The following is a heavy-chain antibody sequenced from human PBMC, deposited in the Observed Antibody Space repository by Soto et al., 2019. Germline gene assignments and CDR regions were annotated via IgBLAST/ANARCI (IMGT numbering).Heavy chain of an antibody. J-gene: IGHJ4*02. Sequence: XSVKVSCKASGYTFTGYYMHWVRQAPGQGLEWMGWIDPNSGGTNYAQKFQGRVTMTRDTSISTAYMELSRLRSDDTAVYYCAASRGYCSSTSCYNSPFDYWGQGTLVTGSS. CDR1: GYTFTGYY. CDR3: AASRGYCSSTSCYNSPFDY. V-gene: IGHV1-2*02. CDR2: IDPNSGGT. D-gene: IGHD2-2*02.